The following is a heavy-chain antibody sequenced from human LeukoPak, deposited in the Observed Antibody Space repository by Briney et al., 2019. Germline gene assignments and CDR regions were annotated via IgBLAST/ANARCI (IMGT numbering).Heavy chain of an antibody. Sequence: GGSLRLSCAASGFTFSSYGMHWVRQAPGKGLEWVAVISYDGSNKYYADSVKGRFTISRDNSKNTLYLQMNSLRAEDTAVYYCAKDWGIAVNWFDPWGQGTLVTVSS. CDR3: AKDWGIAVNWFDP. D-gene: IGHD6-19*01. CDR1: GFTFSSYG. J-gene: IGHJ5*02. V-gene: IGHV3-30*18. CDR2: ISYDGSNK.